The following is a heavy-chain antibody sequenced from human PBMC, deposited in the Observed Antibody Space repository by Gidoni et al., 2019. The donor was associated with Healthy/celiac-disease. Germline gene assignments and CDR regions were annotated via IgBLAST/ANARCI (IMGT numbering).Heavy chain of an antibody. CDR1: GFTFSSYA. CDR2: ISGSGGST. D-gene: IGHD5-18*01. CDR3: AKGARKRTWIQLWSSNWFDP. Sequence: EVQLLESGGGLVQPGGSLRLSCAASGFTFSSYAMSWVRQAPGKGLEWVSAISGSGGSTYYADSVKGRFTISRDNSKNTLYLQMNSLRAEDTAVYYCAKGARKRTWIQLWSSNWFDPWGQGTLVTVSS. J-gene: IGHJ5*02. V-gene: IGHV3-23*01.